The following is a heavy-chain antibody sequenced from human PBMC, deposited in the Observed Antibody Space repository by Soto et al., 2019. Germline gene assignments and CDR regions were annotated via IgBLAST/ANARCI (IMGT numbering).Heavy chain of an antibody. Sequence: QVQLVQSGAEVKKPGSSVKVSCKASGGTLSSYTFSWVRQAPGQGLEWMGRVIPNLGVTNYAKKLQGRFTIVVDTSTSTAYMELNSLRYEETAVYYCARDKGYCSDTSCPDFDYLGQGTLVTVSS. D-gene: IGHD2-15*01. CDR1: GGTLSSYT. CDR3: ARDKGYCSDTSCPDFDY. J-gene: IGHJ4*02. CDR2: VIPNLGVT. V-gene: IGHV1-69*08.